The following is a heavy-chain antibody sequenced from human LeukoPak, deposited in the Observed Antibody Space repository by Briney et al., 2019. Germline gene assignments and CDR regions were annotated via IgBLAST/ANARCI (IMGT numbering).Heavy chain of an antibody. CDR1: XXXXXGXY. CDR3: ARVYGSGSLYYFDY. D-gene: IGHD3-10*01. J-gene: IGHJ4*02. Sequence: SETLXLTCAVXXXXXXGXYXSXIRQPXXXXXXWIGYIYYSGSTNYTPSLKSRVTISVDTSKNQFSLKLSSVTAADTAVYYCARVYGSGSLYYFDYWGQGTLVTVSS. CDR2: IYYSGST. V-gene: IGHV4-59*01.